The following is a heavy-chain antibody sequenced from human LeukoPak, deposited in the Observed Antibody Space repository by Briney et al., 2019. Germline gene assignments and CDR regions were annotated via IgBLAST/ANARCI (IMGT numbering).Heavy chain of an antibody. CDR3: ARDGYCSSTSCAPGDY. CDR1: GFTFSSYG. Sequence: GRSLRLSCAASGFTFSSYGMHWVRQAPGKGLEWVAVIWYDGSNKYYADSVKGRFTISRDNSKNTLCLQMNSLRAEDTAVYYCARDGYCSSTSCAPGDYWGQGTLVTVSS. CDR2: IWYDGSNK. V-gene: IGHV3-33*01. D-gene: IGHD2-2*03. J-gene: IGHJ4*02.